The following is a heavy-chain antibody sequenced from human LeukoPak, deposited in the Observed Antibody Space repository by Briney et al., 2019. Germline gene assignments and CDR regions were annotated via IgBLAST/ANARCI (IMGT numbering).Heavy chain of an antibody. CDR2: ISYDGSNK. J-gene: IGHJ5*02. CDR3: ARDAYCSSTSCTYNWFDP. V-gene: IGHV3-30*04. Sequence: GGSLRLSCAASGFTFSSYAMHWVRQAPGKGLEWVAVISYDGSNKYYADSVKGRFTISRDNSKNTLYLQMNSLRAEDTAVYYCARDAYCSSTSCTYNWFDPWDQGTLVTVSS. D-gene: IGHD2-2*01. CDR1: GFTFSSYA.